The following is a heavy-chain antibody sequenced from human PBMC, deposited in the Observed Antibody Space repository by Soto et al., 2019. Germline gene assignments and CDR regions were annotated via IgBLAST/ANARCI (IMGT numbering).Heavy chain of an antibody. V-gene: IGHV4-4*07. J-gene: IGHJ6*02. CDR3: AREKDYYHSAMDV. Sequence: KSSETLSLTCTVSGGSISGHYWTWIRQPAGKGLEWIGRVYSTGTTDYNPSLGSRVTLSVDASKNQFSLQLRSVTAADTAVYYCAREKDYYHSAMDVWGQGTTVTVSS. CDR1: GGSISGHY. CDR2: VYSTGTT. D-gene: IGHD3-3*02.